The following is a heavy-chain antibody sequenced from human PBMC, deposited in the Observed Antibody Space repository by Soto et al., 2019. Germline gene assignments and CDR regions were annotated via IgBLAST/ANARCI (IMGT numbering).Heavy chain of an antibody. CDR1: GGSISSGGYY. CDR3: ARIGYQRSRGAFDI. Sequence: QVQLQESGPGLVKPSQTLSLTCTVSGGSISSGGYYWSWIRQRPGKGLEWIGYISYSGNTYYNPSRKSRMTISEDMSKNQLSLKLSSVTAADTAVYYCARIGYQRSRGAFDIWGQGTMVTVSS. J-gene: IGHJ3*02. D-gene: IGHD2-15*01. CDR2: ISYSGNT. V-gene: IGHV4-31*03.